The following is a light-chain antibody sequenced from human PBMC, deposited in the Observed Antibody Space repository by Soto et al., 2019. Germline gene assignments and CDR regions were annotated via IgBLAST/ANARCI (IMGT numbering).Light chain of an antibody. Sequence: EIVLTQSPATLSLSPGERATLSCRASQSVSSYLAGYQQKPGQAPRLLIYDASNRATGIPARFSGSGSGTDFTLTISSLETEDFAVYYCQQRSNWPRGTFGPGTKVDIK. V-gene: IGKV3-11*01. J-gene: IGKJ3*01. CDR2: DAS. CDR3: QQRSNWPRGT. CDR1: QSVSSY.